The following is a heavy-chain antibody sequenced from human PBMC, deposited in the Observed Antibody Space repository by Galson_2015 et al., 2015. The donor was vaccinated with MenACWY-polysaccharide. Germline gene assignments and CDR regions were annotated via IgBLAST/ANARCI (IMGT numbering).Heavy chain of an antibody. CDR2: IYSGDST. CDR1: GLPVSRNY. V-gene: IGHV3-66*02. Sequence: SLRLSCAASGLPVSRNYMTWVRQAPGRGLEWVSGIYSGDSTYYEDSVKGRFTISRDNSMNTLYLQMNSLTTEDTAVYFCARALRGWYYFDYWGQGTLVTVSS. CDR3: ARALRGWYYFDY. J-gene: IGHJ4*02. D-gene: IGHD2-8*01.